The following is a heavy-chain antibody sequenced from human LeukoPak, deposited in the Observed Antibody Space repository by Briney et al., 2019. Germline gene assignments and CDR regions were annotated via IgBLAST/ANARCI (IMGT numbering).Heavy chain of an antibody. D-gene: IGHD2-2*01. CDR1: GFTFSSYA. CDR2: ISGSGGST. CDR3: AAVHVRYWAAISVGVNWFDP. Sequence: GGSLRHSRSASGFTFSSYAMSWAPQPPGKGREWGAAISGSGGSTYYADSMNGRFTISRDNSKNALYLQIHSLRAEDTVVYYCAAVHVRYWAAISVGVNWFDPWGQGTLVTVSS. V-gene: IGHV3-23*01. J-gene: IGHJ5*02.